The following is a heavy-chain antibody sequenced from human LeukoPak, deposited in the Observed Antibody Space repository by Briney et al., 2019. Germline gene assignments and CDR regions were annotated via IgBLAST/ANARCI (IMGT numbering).Heavy chain of an antibody. CDR3: VRAWGSSGYYRVAHDAFDI. V-gene: IGHV4-30-2*01. D-gene: IGHD3-22*01. Sequence: PSQTLSLTCTVSGGSISSGGYYWSWIRHPPGKGLEWIGYIYHSGSTYYNPSLKSRVTISVDRSKNQFSLKLSSVTAADTAVYYCVRAWGSSGYYRVAHDAFDIWGQGTMVTVS. J-gene: IGHJ3*02. CDR1: GGSISSGGYY. CDR2: IYHSGST.